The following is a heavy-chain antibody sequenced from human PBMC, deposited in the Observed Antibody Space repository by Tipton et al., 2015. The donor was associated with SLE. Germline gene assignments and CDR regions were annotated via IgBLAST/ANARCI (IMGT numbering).Heavy chain of an antibody. CDR1: GGSISSGDYY. CDR3: ARTNWSGYQSFDF. Sequence: TLSLTCTVSGGSISSGDYYWSWIRQPPGKGLEWIGEINHSGSTNYNPSLKSRVTISVDTSKNQFSLNLSSVTAADTAVYYCARTNWSGYQSFDFWGQGTLVTVSS. D-gene: IGHD3-3*01. CDR2: INHSGST. V-gene: IGHV4-61*08. J-gene: IGHJ4*02.